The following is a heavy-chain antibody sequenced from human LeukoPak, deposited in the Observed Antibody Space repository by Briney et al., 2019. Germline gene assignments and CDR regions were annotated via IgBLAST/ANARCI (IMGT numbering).Heavy chain of an antibody. V-gene: IGHV3-33*06. CDR3: AKDTYDFWSGYEF. CDR2: IWYDGSNK. D-gene: IGHD3-3*01. J-gene: IGHJ4*02. Sequence: GRSLRLSCAASGFTFSSYGMHWVRQAPGKGLEWVAVIWYDGSNKCYADSVKGRFTISRDNSKNTLYLQMNSLRAEDTAVYYCAKDTYDFWSGYEFWGQGTLVTVSS. CDR1: GFTFSSYG.